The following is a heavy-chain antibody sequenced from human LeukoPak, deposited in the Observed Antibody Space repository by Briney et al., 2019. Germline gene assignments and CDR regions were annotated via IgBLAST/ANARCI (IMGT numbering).Heavy chain of an antibody. J-gene: IGHJ5*02. V-gene: IGHV5-51*01. CDR1: GYSITSYW. CDR2: IYPGDSDI. CDR3: ARQEYCSGGSCYTWLDP. D-gene: IGHD2-15*01. Sequence: GESLKISCKGSGYSITSYWIGWVRQMPGKGLEWMGIIYPGDSDIRYSPSFQGQVTISADKSISTAYLQWSSLKASDTAMYYCARQEYCSGGSCYTWLDPWGQGTLVTVSS.